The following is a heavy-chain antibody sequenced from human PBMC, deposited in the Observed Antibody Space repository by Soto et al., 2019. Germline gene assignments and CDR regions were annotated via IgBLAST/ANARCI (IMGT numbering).Heavy chain of an antibody. V-gene: IGHV4-34*01. Sequence: QVQLQQWGAGLLKPSETLSLTCAVYGGSFSGYYWNWIRQPPGKGLEWIGEINHIGITNYNPSIKSRVTISLDTSKSQFSLNLSSVTAADTNVYYCAVYGARIGYWGPGTLVTVTS. D-gene: IGHD3-10*01. CDR1: GGSFSGYY. CDR3: AVYGARIGY. J-gene: IGHJ4*02. CDR2: INHIGIT.